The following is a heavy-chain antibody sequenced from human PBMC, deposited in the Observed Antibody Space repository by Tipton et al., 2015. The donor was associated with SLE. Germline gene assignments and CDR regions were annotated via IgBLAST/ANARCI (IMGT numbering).Heavy chain of an antibody. CDR2: VYYSGST. CDR3: AQTPGGYHYVDY. V-gene: IGHV4-39*01. D-gene: IGHD5-12*01. J-gene: IGHJ4*02. CDR1: GGSISSHSHY. Sequence: TLSLTCTVSGGSISSHSHYWGWIRQPPGKGLEWIGSVYYSGSTYYNPSLKGRVTLSVDPPKSQFSLRLSAVTAADTAVYYCAQTPGGYHYVDYWGQGTLVTVSS.